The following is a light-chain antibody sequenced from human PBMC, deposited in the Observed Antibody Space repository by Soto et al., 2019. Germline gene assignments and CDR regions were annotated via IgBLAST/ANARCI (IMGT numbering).Light chain of an antibody. Sequence: ELVLTQSPAALSLSPGATATLSCRASQSVSSYFAWYQQRHGQAPRLLIYDASNRATGIPARFSGSASGTDLTMTISSLEPEDFEVYYCQQRSNWRVTFGQGTRLDIK. CDR3: QQRSNWRVT. CDR1: QSVSSY. J-gene: IGKJ5*01. V-gene: IGKV3-11*01. CDR2: DAS.